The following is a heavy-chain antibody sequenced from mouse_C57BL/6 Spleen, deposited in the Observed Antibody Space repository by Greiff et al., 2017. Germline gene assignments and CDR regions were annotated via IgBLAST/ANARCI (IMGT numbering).Heavy chain of an antibody. Sequence: EVMLVESVAELVRPGASVKLSCTASGFNIKNTYMHWVKQRPEQGLEWIGRIDPANGNTKYAPKFQGKATITADTSSNTAYLQLSSLTSEDTAIYYCARVVTTGYYAMDYWGQGTSVTVSS. J-gene: IGHJ4*01. V-gene: IGHV14-3*01. D-gene: IGHD2-2*01. CDR2: IDPANGNT. CDR3: ARVVTTGYYAMDY. CDR1: GFNIKNTY.